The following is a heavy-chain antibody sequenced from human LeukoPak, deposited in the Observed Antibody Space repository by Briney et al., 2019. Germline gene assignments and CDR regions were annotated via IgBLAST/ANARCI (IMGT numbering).Heavy chain of an antibody. CDR1: GGSISSSSYY. CDR2: IYYSGST. V-gene: IGHV4-39*07. J-gene: IGHJ6*02. CDR3: ARDRGGSFLGDYYYGMDV. D-gene: IGHD1-26*01. Sequence: PSETLSLTCTVSGGSISSSSYYWGWIRQPPGKGLEWIGSIYYSGSTYYNPSLKSRVTISVDTSKNQFSLKLSSVTAADTAVYYCARDRGGSFLGDYYYGMDVWGQGTTVTVSS.